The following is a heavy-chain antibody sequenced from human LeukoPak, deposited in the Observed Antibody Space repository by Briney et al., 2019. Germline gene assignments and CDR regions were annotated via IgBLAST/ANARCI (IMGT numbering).Heavy chain of an antibody. V-gene: IGHV5-51*01. D-gene: IGHD3-22*01. CDR1: GYSFTTYW. CDR2: IFPGDSDT. CDR3: ARQSPHYYDSSGYLNWFDP. Sequence: GESLKISCEGSGYSFTTYWIGWVRQMPGEGLEWMGIIFPGDSDTRYSPSFQGQVTISADKSISTAYLQWSSLKASDTAMYYCARQSPHYYDSSGYLNWFDPWGQGTLVTVSS. J-gene: IGHJ5*02.